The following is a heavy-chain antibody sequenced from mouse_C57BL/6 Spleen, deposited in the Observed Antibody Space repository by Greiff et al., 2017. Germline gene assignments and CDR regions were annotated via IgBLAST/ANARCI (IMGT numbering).Heavy chain of an antibody. D-gene: IGHD1-1*01. J-gene: IGHJ3*01. CDR3: TRPPYYFGRSVTSWFAY. CDR2: IDPETGGT. CDR1: GYTFTDYE. Sequence: VQRVESGAELVRPGASVTLSCKASGYTFTDYEMHWVKQTPVHGLEWIGAIDPETGGTAYNQKFKGKATLTADKSSSTASLELRSLTSEDSAVYYCTRPPYYFGRSVTSWFAYWGQGTLVTVSA. V-gene: IGHV1-15*01.